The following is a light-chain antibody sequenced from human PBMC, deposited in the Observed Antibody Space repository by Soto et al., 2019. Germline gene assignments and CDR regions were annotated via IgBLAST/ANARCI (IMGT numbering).Light chain of an antibody. Sequence: EIVLTQSPGTLSLSPGERATLSCRASQSVSSSYLAWYQQKPGQAPSLLIYGASRRATGIPDRFSGSGSGTDFTLTISRLEPEDFAVYYCQQYDSSPFTFGQGTRLEI. CDR3: QQYDSSPFT. CDR2: GAS. CDR1: QSVSSSY. J-gene: IGKJ5*01. V-gene: IGKV3-20*01.